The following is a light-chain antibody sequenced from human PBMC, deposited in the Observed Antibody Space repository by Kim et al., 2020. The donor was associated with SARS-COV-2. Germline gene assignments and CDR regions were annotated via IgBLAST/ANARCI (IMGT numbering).Light chain of an antibody. CDR2: EVS. Sequence: GQSSPTSCTGTSSDDGSYNRVSWYQQPPGTAPKLMVYEVSNRPSGVPDRFSGSKSGNTASLTISGLQAEDEADYYCYSFTSSTTWVFGGGTQLTVL. CDR1: SSDDGSYNR. CDR3: YSFTSSTTWV. J-gene: IGLJ3*02. V-gene: IGLV2-18*02.